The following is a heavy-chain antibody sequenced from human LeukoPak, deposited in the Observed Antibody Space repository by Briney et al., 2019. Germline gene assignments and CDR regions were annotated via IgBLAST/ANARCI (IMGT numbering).Heavy chain of an antibody. CDR3: ARDSTYYDSSGYYGGDY. CDR2: ISAYNGNT. D-gene: IGHD3-22*01. J-gene: IGHJ4*02. V-gene: IGHV1-18*01. CDR1: GYTFTSYG. Sequence: GASVKVSCKASGYTFTSYGISWVRQAPGQGLEWMGWISAYNGNTNYAQKLQGRVTMTTDTSTSTAYMELRSLRSDDTAVYYCARDSTYYDSSGYYGGDYWGQGTLVTVSS.